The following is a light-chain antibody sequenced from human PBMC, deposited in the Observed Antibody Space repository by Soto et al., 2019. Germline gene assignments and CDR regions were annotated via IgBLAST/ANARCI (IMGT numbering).Light chain of an antibody. V-gene: IGKV3-15*01. CDR1: QSVSNN. CDR2: GAS. Sequence: EIVMTQSPATLSVSPGARATLSGRASQSVSNNLAWYQQKPGQAPRRLIYGASTRATGIPARFSGSGSGTAFTLPISRLQSEDFAVYYCQQYNSWPLTFGGGTKVEIK. CDR3: QQYNSWPLT. J-gene: IGKJ4*01.